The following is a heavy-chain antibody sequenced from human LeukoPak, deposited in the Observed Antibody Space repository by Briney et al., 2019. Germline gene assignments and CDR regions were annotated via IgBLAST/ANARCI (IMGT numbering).Heavy chain of an antibody. CDR1: GYSFNDYY. V-gene: IGHV1-2*02. Sequence: ASVKVSCNTSGYSFNDYYLHWVRQAPGQGVEWMGWINPNSGRTHYAPKFQGRVTLTTDTSITTAYMELSSLISGDTALYYCARDSSDILTGYYHFWGQGTLVTVSS. J-gene: IGHJ4*02. CDR2: INPNSGRT. CDR3: ARDSSDILTGYYHF. D-gene: IGHD3-9*01.